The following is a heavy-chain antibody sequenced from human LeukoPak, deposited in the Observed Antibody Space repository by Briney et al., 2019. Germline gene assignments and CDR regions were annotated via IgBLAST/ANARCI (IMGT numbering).Heavy chain of an antibody. CDR3: VRATITMVRGVIEYYFDY. J-gene: IGHJ4*02. D-gene: IGHD3-10*01. V-gene: IGHV4-59*01. CDR1: GGSISSYY. CDR2: IYYSGST. Sequence: SETLSLTCTVSGGSISSYYWSWIRQPPGKGLEWIGYIYYSGSTNYNPSLKSRVTISVDTSKNQFSLKLSSVTAADTAVYYCVRATITMVRGVIEYYFDYWGQGTLVTVSS.